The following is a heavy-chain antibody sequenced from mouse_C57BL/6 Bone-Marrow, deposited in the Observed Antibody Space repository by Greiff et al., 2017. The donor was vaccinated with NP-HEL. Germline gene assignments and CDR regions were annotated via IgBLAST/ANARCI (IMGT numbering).Heavy chain of an antibody. CDR2: INPNNGGT. J-gene: IGHJ4*01. CDR1: GYTFTDYY. V-gene: IGHV1-26*01. D-gene: IGHD1-1*01. CDR3: ARERLTTVGYAMDY. Sequence: EVQLQQSGPELVKPGASVKISCKASGYTFTDYYMNWVKQSHGKSLEWIGDINPNNGGTSYNQKFKGKATLTVDKSSSTAYMELRSLTSEDSAVYYCARERLTTVGYAMDYWGQGTSVTVSS.